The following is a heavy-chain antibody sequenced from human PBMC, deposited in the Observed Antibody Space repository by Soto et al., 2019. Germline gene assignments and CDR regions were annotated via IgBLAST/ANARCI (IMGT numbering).Heavy chain of an antibody. CDR1: GGTFSSYA. CDR2: IIPIFGTA. V-gene: IGHV1-69*12. J-gene: IGHJ4*02. D-gene: IGHD3-22*01. Sequence: QVQLVPSGAEVKKPGSSVKVSCKASGGTFSSYAISWVRQAPGQGLEWMGGIIPIFGTANYAQTFQGRVTITADESTRTAYMELSSLRSEDTAVYYCARADDSSGYYYDRGFDYWGQGTLVTVSS. CDR3: ARADDSSGYYYDRGFDY.